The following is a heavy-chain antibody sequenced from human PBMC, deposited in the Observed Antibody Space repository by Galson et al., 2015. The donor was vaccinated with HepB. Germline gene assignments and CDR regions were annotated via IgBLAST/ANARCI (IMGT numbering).Heavy chain of an antibody. CDR2: IGTAGDP. D-gene: IGHD3-10*01. Sequence: SLRLSCAASGFTFSSYDMYWVRQATGKGLEWVSAIGTAGDPYYPGSVKGRFTISRGSAKNSLYLQMNSLRAGDTTVYYCARSGSYPYYYYGMDVWGQGTTVTVSS. J-gene: IGHJ6*02. CDR1: GFTFSSYD. V-gene: IGHV3-13*05. CDR3: ARSGSYPYYYYGMDV.